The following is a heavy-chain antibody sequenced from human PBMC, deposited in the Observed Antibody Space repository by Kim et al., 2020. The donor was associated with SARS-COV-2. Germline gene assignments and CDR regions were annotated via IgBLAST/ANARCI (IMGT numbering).Heavy chain of an antibody. CDR1: GFTFSSYG. D-gene: IGHD2-21*01. J-gene: IGHJ6*02. Sequence: GGSLRLSCAASGFTFSSYGMNWVRQAPGKGLEWVSFISSNSGYIYYADSVKGRFTISRDNAKNSLFLQMNSLRAEDTAVYYCARDPYCGGDCYPDHSPDHYSHFYGMDVWGQGTTVTVSS. CDR3: ARDPYCGGDCYPDHSPDHYSHFYGMDV. V-gene: IGHV3-21*01. CDR2: ISSNSGYI.